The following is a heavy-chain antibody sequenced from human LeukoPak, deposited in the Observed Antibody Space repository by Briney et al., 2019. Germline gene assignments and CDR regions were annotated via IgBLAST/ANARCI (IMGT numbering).Heavy chain of an antibody. CDR1: GFTFSSYA. Sequence: GGSLRPSCAASGFTFSSYAMLWLRQAPGKGLEGVAVISYDGDNTYYADSVKGRFTISRDNSKNTLYLQMNSLRADDTAVYYCAKCPTSSTACYTGDYWGQGTLVTVSS. V-gene: IGHV3-30-3*02. D-gene: IGHD2-2*02. J-gene: IGHJ4*02. CDR2: ISYDGDNT. CDR3: AKCPTSSTACYTGDY.